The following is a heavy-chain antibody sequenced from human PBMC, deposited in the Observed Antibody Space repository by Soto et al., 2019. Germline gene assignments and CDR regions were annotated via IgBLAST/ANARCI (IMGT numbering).Heavy chain of an antibody. V-gene: IGHV3-23*01. J-gene: IGHJ4*02. Sequence: GGSLRLSCAASGFTFSSYAMSWVRQAPGEGLEWVSAISGSGGSTYYADSVKGRFTISRDNSKNTLYLQMNSLRAEDTAVYYCAKDVYCSGGSCYFHYFDYWGQGTLVTVSS. CDR2: ISGSGGST. CDR3: AKDVYCSGGSCYFHYFDY. D-gene: IGHD2-15*01. CDR1: GFTFSSYA.